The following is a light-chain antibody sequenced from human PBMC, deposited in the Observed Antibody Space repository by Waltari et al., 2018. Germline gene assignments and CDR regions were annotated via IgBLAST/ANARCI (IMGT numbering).Light chain of an antibody. CDR3: SSQSTNNGVI. J-gene: IGLJ2*01. CDR2: DVH. CDR1: SSDVGCDES. V-gene: IGLV2-14*03. Sequence: QSALTQPASVSGSPGQSITIPCTGRSSDVGCDESVSWYDDHPGQAPRVILYDVHKRPSGVADRFAGATSGNTASLTISGLQTEDEATFYCSSQSTNNGVIFGGGTKVTVL.